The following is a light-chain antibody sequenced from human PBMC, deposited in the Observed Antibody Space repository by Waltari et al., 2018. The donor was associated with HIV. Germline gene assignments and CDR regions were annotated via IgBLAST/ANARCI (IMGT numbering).Light chain of an antibody. CDR1: SLGWPY. CDR3: QAWDTTNVI. J-gene: IGLJ2*01. CDR2: QNY. Sequence: SFELAPPPSVSVSPGQTASIPCSGDSLGWPYLNWYLQQSGRAPVLVIYQNYKRPSGIAERFSGSKSGNTASLTISGAQAMDEGDYYCQAWDTTNVIFGGGTKLTVL. V-gene: IGLV3-1*01.